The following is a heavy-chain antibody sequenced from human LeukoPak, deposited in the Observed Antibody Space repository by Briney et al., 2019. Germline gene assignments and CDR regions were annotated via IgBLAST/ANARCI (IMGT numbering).Heavy chain of an antibody. V-gene: IGHV3-15*01. CDR1: GFTFSTYG. CDR2: IKSKTDGGTI. CDR3: KRAGAGPDF. Sequence: NPGGSLRLSCAASGFTFSTYGMSWVRQAPGKGLEWVGRIKSKTDGGTIDYAAPVKGRFTISRDDSKNILYLQMNGLTTEDTAVYYCKRAGAGPDFWGQGTLVTVSS. D-gene: IGHD6-13*01. J-gene: IGHJ4*02.